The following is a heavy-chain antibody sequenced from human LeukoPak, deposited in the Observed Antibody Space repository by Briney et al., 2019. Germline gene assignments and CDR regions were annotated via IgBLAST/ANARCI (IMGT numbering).Heavy chain of an antibody. CDR2: FHYSGST. D-gene: IGHD3-3*01. CDR3: ARDIRSMGDFLYFDY. V-gene: IGHV4-59*01. Sequence: SETLSLTCTVSGDSISSYYWSWIRQPPGKGLEWIAYFHYSGSTTYNPSLKSRVTISMDTSKNQFSLNLSSVSPADTAVYYCARDIRSMGDFLYFDYWGQGALVTVSS. CDR1: GDSISSYY. J-gene: IGHJ4*02.